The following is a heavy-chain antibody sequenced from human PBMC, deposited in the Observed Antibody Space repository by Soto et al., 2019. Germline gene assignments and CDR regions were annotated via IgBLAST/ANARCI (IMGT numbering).Heavy chain of an antibody. Sequence: QVQLQESGPGLVKPSQTLSLSCTVSGGSINSGGYCWSWIRQHPGKGLDWIGCISYGGSTSYNPSLKSRVTISVDTSKNQFSLKVTSVTAADTAVYNCSRGILVWGQGALITVSS. J-gene: IGHJ4*02. D-gene: IGHD5-18*01. CDR3: SRGILV. V-gene: IGHV4-31*03. CDR1: GGSINSGGYC. CDR2: ISYGGST.